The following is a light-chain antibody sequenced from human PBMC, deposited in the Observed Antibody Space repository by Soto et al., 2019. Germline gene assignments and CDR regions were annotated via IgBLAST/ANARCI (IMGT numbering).Light chain of an antibody. V-gene: IGLV1-51*01. CDR1: SSNIGNNY. Sequence: QSVLTQPPSVSAAPGQKVTISCSGSSSNIGNNYVSWYRQFPGTAPKLLIYDINKRPSGIPDRFSGSKSGTSATLVITGLQTGDEADYYCGAWDSSLSVWVFGGGTKLTVL. CDR2: DIN. CDR3: GAWDSSLSVWV. J-gene: IGLJ3*02.